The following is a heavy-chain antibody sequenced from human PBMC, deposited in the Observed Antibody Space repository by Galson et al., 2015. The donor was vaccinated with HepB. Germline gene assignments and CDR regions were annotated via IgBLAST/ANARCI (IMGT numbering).Heavy chain of an antibody. D-gene: IGHD3-3*01. J-gene: IGHJ4*02. CDR3: ARSADFGVDFDY. CDR2: INPNSGGT. Sequence: SVTVSCKASGSTFTGYYMHLVRQAPGQGLEWMGWINPNSGGTNYAQKFQGRVTMTRDTSISTAYMELSRLRSDDTAVYYCARSADFGVDFDYWGQGTLVTVSS. V-gene: IGHV1-2*02. CDR1: GSTFTGYY.